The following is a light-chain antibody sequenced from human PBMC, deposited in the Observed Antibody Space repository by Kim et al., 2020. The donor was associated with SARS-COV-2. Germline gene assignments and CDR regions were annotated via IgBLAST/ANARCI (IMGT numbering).Light chain of an antibody. CDR2: EVT. V-gene: IGKV1-33*01. CDR3: HQYDKFPQT. Sequence: STFGDRFTITCQASQDINDYLDWYQQKPGKVPKLLIYEVTRLETGVPARFSGSGSGTDFTLTISSLQPEDIATYYCHQYDKFPQTFGQGTKVDIK. J-gene: IGKJ1*01. CDR1: QDINDY.